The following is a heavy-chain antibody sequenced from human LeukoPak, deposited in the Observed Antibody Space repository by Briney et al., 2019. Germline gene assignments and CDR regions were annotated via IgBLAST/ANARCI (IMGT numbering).Heavy chain of an antibody. CDR1: GFTFSDYY. CDR2: ISSSSSYT. CDR3: ARDGYSYGLSLHYYYGMDV. D-gene: IGHD5-18*01. J-gene: IGHJ6*04. Sequence: PGRSLRLSCAASGFTFSDYYMSWIRQAPGKGLEWVSYISSSSSYTNYADSVKGRFTISRDNAKNSLYLQMNSLRAEDTAVYYCARDGYSYGLSLHYYYGMDVWGKGTTVTVSS. V-gene: IGHV3-11*06.